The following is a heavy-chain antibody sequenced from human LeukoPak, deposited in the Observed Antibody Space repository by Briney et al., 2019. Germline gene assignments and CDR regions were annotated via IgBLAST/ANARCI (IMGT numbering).Heavy chain of an antibody. CDR2: IRYDGSNK. V-gene: IGHV3-30*02. D-gene: IGHD5-12*01. CDR3: AKDGGYDWYYFDY. CDR1: GFTFSDYT. J-gene: IGHJ4*02. Sequence: PLGGSLRLSCAASGFTFSDYTMNWVRQAPGKGLEWVAFIRYDGSNKYYADSVKGRFTISRDNSKNTLYLQMNSLRAEDTAVYYCAKDGGYDWYYFDYWGQGTLVTVSS.